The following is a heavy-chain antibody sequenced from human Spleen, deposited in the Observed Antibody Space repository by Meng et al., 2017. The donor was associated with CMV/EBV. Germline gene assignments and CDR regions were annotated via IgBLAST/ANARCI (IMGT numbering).Heavy chain of an antibody. J-gene: IGHJ4*02. D-gene: IGHD3-3*01. CDR3: ARGLSGFYFNFAGPNMDY. V-gene: IGHV1-18*01. Sequence: ASVKVSCKASGYTFINYGITWVRQAPGQGLEWMGWISPDKGDTDYAQKFQGRVTMTTDISTTTAFMELRGLRSDDTAVYYCARGLSGFYFNFAGPNMDYWGQGTLVTVSS. CDR2: ISPDKGDT. CDR1: GYTFINYG.